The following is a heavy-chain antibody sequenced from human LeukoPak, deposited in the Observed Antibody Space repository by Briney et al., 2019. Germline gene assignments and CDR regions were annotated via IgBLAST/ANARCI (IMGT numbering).Heavy chain of an antibody. J-gene: IGHJ4*02. Sequence: PSETLSLTCTVSGGSLSSSSYYWGWIRQPPGKGLEWIGSIYYSGSTYYNPSLKSRVTISVDTSKNQFSLKLSSVTAADTAVYYCARLDVWLRYWGQGTLVTVSS. CDR3: ARLDVWLRY. D-gene: IGHD5-18*01. CDR2: IYYSGST. CDR1: GGSLSSSSYY. V-gene: IGHV4-39*01.